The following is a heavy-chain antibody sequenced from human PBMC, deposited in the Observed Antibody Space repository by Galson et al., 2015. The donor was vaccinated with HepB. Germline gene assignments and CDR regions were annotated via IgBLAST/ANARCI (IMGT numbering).Heavy chain of an antibody. CDR1: GFTFSSYG. D-gene: IGHD6-19*01. V-gene: IGHV3-33*06. CDR3: AKSFVAGTKNWYFDL. J-gene: IGHJ2*01. Sequence: SLRLSCAASGFTFSSYGMHWVRQAPGKGLEWVAVIWYDGSNKYYADSVKGRFTISRDNSKNTLYLQMNSLRAEDTAVYYCAKSFVAGTKNWYFDLWGRGTLVTVSS. CDR2: IWYDGSNK.